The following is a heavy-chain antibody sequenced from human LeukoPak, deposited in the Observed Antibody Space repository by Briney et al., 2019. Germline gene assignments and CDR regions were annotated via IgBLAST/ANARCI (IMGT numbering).Heavy chain of an antibody. D-gene: IGHD1-26*01. V-gene: IGHV1-46*01. CDR1: GYTFTSYY. Sequence: ASVEASCKASGYTFTSYYMHWVRQAPGQGLEWMGIINPGDGRTTYPQKFQGRVTMTRDTSTSTVYMELSSLRSEDTAVYYCARDLSGNHYGHFDYWGQGTLVTVSS. CDR2: INPGDGRT. J-gene: IGHJ4*02. CDR3: ARDLSGNHYGHFDY.